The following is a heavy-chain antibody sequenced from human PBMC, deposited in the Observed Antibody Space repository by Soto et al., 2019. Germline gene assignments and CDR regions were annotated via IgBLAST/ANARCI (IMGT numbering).Heavy chain of an antibody. CDR3: ARGILSPDRYYYGMDV. CDR1: GYTFRSYG. D-gene: IGHD2-15*01. CDR2: ISVNNGHT. V-gene: IGHV1-18*04. Sequence: ASVKVSCKASGYTFRSYGISWVRQAPGQGLEWMGWISVNNGHTQYAQTVQGRVTMTTDTSTSTAYMELMGLRSDDTAVYFCARGILSPDRYYYGMDVWGQGTTVTVSS. J-gene: IGHJ6*02.